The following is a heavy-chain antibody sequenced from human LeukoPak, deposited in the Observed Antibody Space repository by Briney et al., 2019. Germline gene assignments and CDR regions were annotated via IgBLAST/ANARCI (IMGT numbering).Heavy chain of an antibody. CDR2: IDWDDDK. CDR1: GFSLSTSGMC. D-gene: IGHD3-10*01. J-gene: IGHJ4*02. CDR3: ARKMDYYGSGSYYDY. V-gene: IGHV2-70*01. Sequence: SGPALVKPTQTLTLTCTFSGFSLSTSGMCVSWIPQPPGKALEWLALIDWDDDKYYSTSLKTRLTISKDTSKNQVVLTMTNMDPVDTATYYCARKMDYYGSGSYYDYWGQGTLVTVSS.